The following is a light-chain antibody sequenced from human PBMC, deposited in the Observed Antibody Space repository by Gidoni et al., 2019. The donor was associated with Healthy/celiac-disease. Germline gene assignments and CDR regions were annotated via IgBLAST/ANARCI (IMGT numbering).Light chain of an antibody. CDR1: QSVSSSY. Sequence: EIVLTQTPGTLSLSPGERATLSCRASQSVSSSYLAWYQQQPGPPPRLLIYGASSRATGIPDRFSGSGSGTDFTLTISRLEPEDFAVYYCQQYGSSRWTFGQGTKVEIK. J-gene: IGKJ1*01. CDR3: QQYGSSRWT. CDR2: GAS. V-gene: IGKV3-20*01.